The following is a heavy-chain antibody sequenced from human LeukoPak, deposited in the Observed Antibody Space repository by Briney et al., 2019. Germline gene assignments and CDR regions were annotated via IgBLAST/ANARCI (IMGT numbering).Heavy chain of an antibody. D-gene: IGHD2-21*02. CDR3: ARQPYCGGDCYWGYFDY. V-gene: IGHV5-51*01. CDR2: IYPGDSDT. J-gene: IGHJ4*02. CDR1: GYSFTSYW. Sequence: GASLKISCKGSGYSFTSYWIGWVREMPGKGLEWAGIIYPGDSDTKYSSSFQGQVTISADKSISTAYLQWSSLKASDTAMYYCARQPYCGGDCYWGYFDYWGQGTLVTVSS.